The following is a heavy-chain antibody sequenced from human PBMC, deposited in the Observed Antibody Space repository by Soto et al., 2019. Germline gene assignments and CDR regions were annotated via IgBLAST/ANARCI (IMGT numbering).Heavy chain of an antibody. CDR3: AGNVDY. D-gene: IGHD4-4*01. CDR1: GGSISNHY. V-gene: IGHV4-59*08. CDR2: VYYSGNT. Sequence: SETLSLTCTVSGGSISNHYWNWIRQPPGKALEWIGYVYYSGNTDYNPSLRSRVTMSVDTSKNQFSLRLSSVTAADTAVYYCAGNVDYWAQGTLVTVSS. J-gene: IGHJ4*02.